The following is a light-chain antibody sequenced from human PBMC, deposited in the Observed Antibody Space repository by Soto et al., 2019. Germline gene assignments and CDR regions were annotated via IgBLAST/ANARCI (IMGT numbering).Light chain of an antibody. CDR2: SNY. Sequence: QSVLTQPPSASVTPGQRVTISCSGSSSNIGSKTVNWYQQLPGTAPKLLIYSNYQRPSGVPDRFSGSKSGTSASLAISGLKSEDEADYYCSAWDASLNGYVFGTGTKFTVL. V-gene: IGLV1-44*01. CDR3: SAWDASLNGYV. J-gene: IGLJ1*01. CDR1: SSNIGSKT.